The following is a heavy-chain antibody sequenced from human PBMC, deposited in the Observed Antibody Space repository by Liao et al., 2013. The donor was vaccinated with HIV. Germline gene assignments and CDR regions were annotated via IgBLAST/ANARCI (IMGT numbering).Heavy chain of an antibody. D-gene: IGHD6-13*01. CDR2: IYSSGST. CDR3: ATPRDAAGGGYFLH. Sequence: QVQLQESGPGLVKPSQTLSLICSVSGGSMSSGSYHWNWIRQPAGKGLEWIGRIYSSGSTDYNPSLKSRVTISVDMSNNQFTLKLISVTGADTAVYYCATPRDAAGGGYFLHWGQGIVVTVSS. CDR1: GGSMSSGSYH. V-gene: IGHV4-61*02. J-gene: IGHJ1*01.